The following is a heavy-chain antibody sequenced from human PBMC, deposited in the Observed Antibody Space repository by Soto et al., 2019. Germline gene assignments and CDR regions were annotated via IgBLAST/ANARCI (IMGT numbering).Heavy chain of an antibody. CDR3: AREGQAPYYYYGMDV. CDR1: GYTFTSYA. J-gene: IGHJ6*02. CDR2: INAGNGNT. Sequence: ASVKVSCKASGYTFTSYAMHWVRQAPGQRLEWMGWINAGNGNTKYSQKFQGRVTITRDTSASTAHMELRSLRSDDTAVYYCAREGQAPYYYYGMDVWAQGTAVTVSS. V-gene: IGHV1-3*01.